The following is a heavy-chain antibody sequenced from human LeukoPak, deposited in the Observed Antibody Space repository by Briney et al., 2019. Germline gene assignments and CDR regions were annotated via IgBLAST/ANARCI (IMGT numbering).Heavy chain of an antibody. V-gene: IGHV3-7*01. Sequence: GSLRLSCTASGLTFTNYWMIWVRQAPGKGLEWVANINHDASEKYYVGSVEGRFTISRDNAKNSLFLQMNSLRAEDTGVYYCATSSYSSSSSWGQGTLVTVFS. CDR3: ATSSYSSSSS. D-gene: IGHD6-6*01. CDR1: GLTFTNYW. CDR2: INHDASEK. J-gene: IGHJ5*02.